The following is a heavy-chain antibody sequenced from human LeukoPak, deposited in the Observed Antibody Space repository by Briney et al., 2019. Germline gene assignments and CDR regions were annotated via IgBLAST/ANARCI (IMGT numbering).Heavy chain of an antibody. J-gene: IGHJ6*02. CDR2: IIPIFGTA. Sequence: SVKVSCKASGGTFSSYAISWVRQAPGQGLEWMGGIIPIFGTANYAQKFQGRVTITADESTSTAYMELSSLRSEDTAVYYCARGGGTMVRGVIKTAYYYYGMDVWGQGTTVTVSS. D-gene: IGHD3-10*01. V-gene: IGHV1-69*13. CDR1: GGTFSSYA. CDR3: ARGGGTMVRGVIKTAYYYYGMDV.